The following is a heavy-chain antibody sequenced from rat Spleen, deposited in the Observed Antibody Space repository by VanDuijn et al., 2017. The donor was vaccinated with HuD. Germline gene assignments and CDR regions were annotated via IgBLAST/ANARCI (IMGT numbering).Heavy chain of an antibody. CDR2: ISFEGRTS. V-gene: IGHV5-22*01. Sequence: EVQLVESGGGLVQPGRSLKLSCAASGFTFSDYYMAWVRQAPKKGLEWVASISFEGRTSYYGDSVKGRFTISRDNAESTLYLQMNSLRSEDTATYYCARHEPLNFPEYFDYWGQGVMVTVSS. J-gene: IGHJ2*01. CDR1: GFTFSDYY. D-gene: IGHD1-4*01. CDR3: ARHEPLNFPEYFDY.